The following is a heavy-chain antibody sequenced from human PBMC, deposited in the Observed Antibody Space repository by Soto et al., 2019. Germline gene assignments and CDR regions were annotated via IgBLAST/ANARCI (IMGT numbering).Heavy chain of an antibody. CDR1: GFTFSSYA. J-gene: IGHJ6*02. V-gene: IGHV3-23*01. CDR2: ISGSGGST. Sequence: GGSLRLSCAASGFTFSSYAMSWVRQAPGKGLEWVSAISGSGGSTYYADSVKGRFTISRDNSKNTLYLQMNSLRAEDTAVYYCAKDCRWDLDYYGMDVWGQGTTVTVSS. CDR3: AKDCRWDLDYYGMDV. D-gene: IGHD1-26*01.